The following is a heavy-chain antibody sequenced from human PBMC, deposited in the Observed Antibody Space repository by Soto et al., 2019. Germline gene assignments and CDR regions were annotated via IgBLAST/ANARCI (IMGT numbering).Heavy chain of an antibody. CDR2: ISDRGGST. J-gene: IGHJ4*02. D-gene: IGHD3-22*01. V-gene: IGHV3-23*01. Sequence: GGSLRLSCAASGFSFSSYAMSWVRQAPGKGQEWVSGISDRGGSTDYADSVKGRFTISRDNSKNTLYLQINSLRAEDTAVYFCARDLNKDYNHSSAFWAYWGLGTLVTVSS. CDR1: GFSFSSYA. CDR3: ARDLNKDYNHSSAFWAY.